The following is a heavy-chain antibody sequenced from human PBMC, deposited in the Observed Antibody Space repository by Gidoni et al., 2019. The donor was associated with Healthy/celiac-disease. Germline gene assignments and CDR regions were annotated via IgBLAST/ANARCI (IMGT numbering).Heavy chain of an antibody. Sequence: QVQLVQSGAEVKKPGASVKVSCTASGYTFTSHYMHWVRQAPGQGLEWMGIINPSGGSTSYAQKFQGRVTMTRDTSTSTVYMELSSLRSEDTAVYYCASSGGMGELDYWGQGTLVTVSS. J-gene: IGHJ4*02. CDR3: ASSGGMGELDY. CDR1: GYTFTSHY. CDR2: INPSGGST. D-gene: IGHD1-7*01. V-gene: IGHV1-46*03.